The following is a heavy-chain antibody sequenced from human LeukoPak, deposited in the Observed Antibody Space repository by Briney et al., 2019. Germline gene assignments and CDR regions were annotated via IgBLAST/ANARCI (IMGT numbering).Heavy chain of an antibody. CDR2: TSHIGRT. Sequence: SETLSLTCAVSGDSFSSHYWTWIRQSPGTGLGWIGYTSHIGRTNYNPSLKSRVTISIDTSKNQFSLKLRSVTAADTAVYYCARDLVTVTKGFDIWGQGTMVSVSS. CDR3: ARDLVTVTKGFDI. V-gene: IGHV4-59*11. D-gene: IGHD4-17*01. J-gene: IGHJ3*02. CDR1: GDSFSSHY.